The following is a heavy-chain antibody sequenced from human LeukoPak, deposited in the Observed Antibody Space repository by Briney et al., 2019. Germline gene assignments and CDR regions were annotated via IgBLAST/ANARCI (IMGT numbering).Heavy chain of an antibody. CDR2: IYYSGST. Sequence: PSETLSLTCPVSGGSISSYYWSWIRPPPGKGLEWIGYIYYSGSTNYNPSLKSRVTISVDTSKNQFSLKLSSVTAADTAVYYCARGTAAVGSYYYYGMDVWGQGTTVTVSS. CDR3: ARGTAAVGSYYYYGMDV. V-gene: IGHV4-59*08. D-gene: IGHD6-13*01. CDR1: GGSISSYY. J-gene: IGHJ6*02.